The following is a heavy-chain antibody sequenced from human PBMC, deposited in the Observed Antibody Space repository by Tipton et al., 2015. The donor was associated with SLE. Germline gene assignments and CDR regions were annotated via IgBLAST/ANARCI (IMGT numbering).Heavy chain of an antibody. Sequence: SLRLSCAASGFTFSDYYISWIRQAPGKGLEWVSYISSSGSTIYYADSVKGRFTISRDNAKNSLYLQMNSLRAEDTAVYYCATLESYCSGGSCYSVIDYWGQGTLVTVSS. CDR2: ISSSGSTI. CDR1: GFTFSDYY. CDR3: ATLESYCSGGSCYSVIDY. D-gene: IGHD2-15*01. V-gene: IGHV3-11*04. J-gene: IGHJ4*02.